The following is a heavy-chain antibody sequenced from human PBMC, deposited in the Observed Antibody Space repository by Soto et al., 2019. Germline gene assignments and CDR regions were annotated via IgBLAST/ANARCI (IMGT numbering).Heavy chain of an antibody. CDR3: ARDAWQGVTMMSYGMDV. D-gene: IGHD3-22*01. J-gene: IGHJ6*02. Sequence: QVQLVESGGGVVQPGRSLRLSCAASGFTFSSYGMHWVRQAPGKGLEWVAVIWYDGSNKYYADSVKGRFTISRDNSKNTLYLQMNSLRAEDTAVYYCARDAWQGVTMMSYGMDVWGQGTTVTVSS. V-gene: IGHV3-33*01. CDR2: IWYDGSNK. CDR1: GFTFSSYG.